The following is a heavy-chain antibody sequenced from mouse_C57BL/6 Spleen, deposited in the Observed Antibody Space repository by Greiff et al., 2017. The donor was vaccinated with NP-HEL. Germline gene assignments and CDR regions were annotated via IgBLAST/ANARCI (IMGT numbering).Heavy chain of an antibody. CDR2: ISDGGSYT. CDR3: ARDGDYGSSFAWFAY. D-gene: IGHD1-1*01. Sequence: EVNVVESGGGLVKPGGSLKLSCAASGFTFSSYAMSWVRQTPEKRLEWVATISDGGSYTYYPDNVKGRFTISRDNAKNNLYLQMSHLKSEDTAMYYCARDGDYGSSFAWFAYWGQGTLVTVSA. J-gene: IGHJ3*01. V-gene: IGHV5-4*01. CDR1: GFTFSSYA.